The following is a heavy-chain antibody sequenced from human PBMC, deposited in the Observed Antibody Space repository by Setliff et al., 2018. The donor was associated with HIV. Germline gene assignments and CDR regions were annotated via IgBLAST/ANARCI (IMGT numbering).Heavy chain of an antibody. D-gene: IGHD3-22*01. CDR2: NKNKTDGGTA. CDR1: GFTVIHAR. Sequence: PGGSLRLSCAASGFTVIHARMSWVRQAPGKGLAWVGRNKNKTDGGTADYAAPVKGRLTISRDDSKNTVYLQMDSLKSEDTAVYFCTTDRPRLERHFFDSSGYLDSWGQGTLVTVSS. J-gene: IGHJ4*02. CDR3: TTDRPRLERHFFDSSGYLDS. V-gene: IGHV3-15*05.